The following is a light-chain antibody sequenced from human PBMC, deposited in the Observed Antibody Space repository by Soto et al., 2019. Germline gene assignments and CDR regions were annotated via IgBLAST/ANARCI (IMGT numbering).Light chain of an antibody. J-gene: IGKJ4*01. CDR2: GAS. CDR1: QGISSF. Sequence: DIQLTQSPSFLSASVGDRVTITCRASQGISSFLAWYQQKSGKAPKVLIYGASTLQSGVPSRFSGSGYGTEFTLTISSLQPEDFATYYCQQLNTYRTFGGGTKVEIK. CDR3: QQLNTYRT. V-gene: IGKV1-9*01.